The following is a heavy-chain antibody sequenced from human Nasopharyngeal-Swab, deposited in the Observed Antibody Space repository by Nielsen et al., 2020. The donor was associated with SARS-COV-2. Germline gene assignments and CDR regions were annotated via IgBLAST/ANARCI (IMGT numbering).Heavy chain of an antibody. Sequence: SETPSLTCTVSGGSISSSSYYWGWIRQPPGKGLEWIGSSYYSGSTYYNPSLKSRVTISVDTSKNQFSLKLSSVTAADTAVYYCAIAGTYYYGSGSYWASLYYFDYWGQGTLVTVSS. D-gene: IGHD3-10*01. CDR3: AIAGTYYYGSGSYWASLYYFDY. V-gene: IGHV4-39*05. CDR2: SYYSGST. J-gene: IGHJ4*02. CDR1: GGSISSSSYY.